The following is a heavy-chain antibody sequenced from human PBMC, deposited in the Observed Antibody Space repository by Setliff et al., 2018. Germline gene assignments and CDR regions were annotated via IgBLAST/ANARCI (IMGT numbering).Heavy chain of an antibody. CDR1: GASINSLSW. V-gene: IGHV4-4*02. Sequence: PSETLSLTCTVSGASINSLSWWSWVRQPPGKGLEWIGEIYHDGNDKYTPSVHYSPSLKSRVTISIDKSNNQFSLKLTSMTAADTAIYYCARDTSSDWAAWFDPWSQGILVTVSS. CDR3: ARDTSSDWAAWFDP. D-gene: IGHD3-22*01. J-gene: IGHJ5*02. CDR2: IYHDGND.